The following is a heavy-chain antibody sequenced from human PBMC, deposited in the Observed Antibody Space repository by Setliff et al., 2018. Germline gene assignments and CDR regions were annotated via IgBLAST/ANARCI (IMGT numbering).Heavy chain of an antibody. CDR3: ARHVGSRGRGYNYYYYYMDV. J-gene: IGHJ6*03. D-gene: IGHD3-10*01. V-gene: IGHV4-59*08. Sequence: SETLSLTCNVSGGSISSDYWAWIRQPPGKALEWIGFISSGGSTIYSPSLKSRVTISVDTSKNQFSLKLSSVTAADTAVYYCARHVGSRGRGYNYYYYYMDVWGKGTTVTVSS. CDR2: ISSGGST. CDR1: GGSISSDY.